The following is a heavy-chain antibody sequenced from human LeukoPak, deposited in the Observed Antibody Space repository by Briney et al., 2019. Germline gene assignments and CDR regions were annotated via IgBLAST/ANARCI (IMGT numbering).Heavy chain of an antibody. CDR2: IRYDGSNK. CDR1: GFTFSSYG. Sequence: GGSLRLSCAASGFTFSSYGMHWVRQAPGKGLEWVAFIRYDGSNKYYADSVKGRFTISRDNSKNTLYLQMNSLRAEDTAVYYCAKARGFGIAVASDYWGQGTLVTVSS. CDR3: AKARGFGIAVASDY. J-gene: IGHJ4*02. V-gene: IGHV3-30*02. D-gene: IGHD6-19*01.